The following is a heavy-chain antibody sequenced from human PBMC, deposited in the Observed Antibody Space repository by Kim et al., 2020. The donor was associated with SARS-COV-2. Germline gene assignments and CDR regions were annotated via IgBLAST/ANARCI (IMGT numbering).Heavy chain of an antibody. CDR3: ARADGTDGGNSVFDY. D-gene: IGHD2-21*02. J-gene: IGHJ4*02. V-gene: IGHV1-8*01. Sequence: QKFQGRVTMTRNTSISTAYMELSSLRSEDTAVYYCARADGTDGGNSVFDYWGQGTLVTVSS.